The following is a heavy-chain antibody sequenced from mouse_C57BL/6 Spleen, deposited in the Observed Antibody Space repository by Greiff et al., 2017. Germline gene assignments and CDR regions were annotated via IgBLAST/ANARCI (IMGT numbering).Heavy chain of an antibody. J-gene: IGHJ1*03. CDR3: ARGTTVYFDV. V-gene: IGHV1-26*01. CDR1: GYTFTDYY. CDR2: INPNNGGT. Sequence: VQLQQSGPELVKPGASVKISCKASGYTFTDYYMNWVKQSPGKSLEWIGDINPNNGGTSYNQKFKGKATLTVDKSSSTAYMELRSLTSEDSAVYYCARGTTVYFDVWGTGTTVTVSS. D-gene: IGHD1-1*01.